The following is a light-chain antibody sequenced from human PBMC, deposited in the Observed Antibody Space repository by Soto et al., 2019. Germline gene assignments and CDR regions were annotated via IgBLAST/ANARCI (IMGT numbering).Light chain of an antibody. Sequence: EIVLTQSPATLSLSPGERGTLSCRASESVTNYLAWYQQKPGQAPRLLVYDVSNRATGIPARFSGGGSGTDFTLTISNLEPEDFAVYYCQQRSVWPWTFGQGTKVDIK. V-gene: IGKV3-11*01. CDR3: QQRSVWPWT. J-gene: IGKJ1*01. CDR1: ESVTNY. CDR2: DVS.